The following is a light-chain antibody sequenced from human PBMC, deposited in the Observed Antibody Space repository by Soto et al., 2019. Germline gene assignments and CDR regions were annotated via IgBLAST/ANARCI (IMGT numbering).Light chain of an antibody. CDR3: QQYFEWPPMT. V-gene: IGKV3-15*01. Sequence: VMTQSPATLSVSPGDRATLSCWASETVAPTLAWYQQKPGQAPRLLISGASTRAVGISDRFRGSGSGTEFTLTISSLRSEDSAIYYCQQYFEWPPMTFGQGTKVEI. CDR2: GAS. CDR1: ETVAPT. J-gene: IGKJ1*01.